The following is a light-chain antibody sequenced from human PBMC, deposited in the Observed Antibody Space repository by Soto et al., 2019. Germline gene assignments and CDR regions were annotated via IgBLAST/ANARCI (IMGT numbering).Light chain of an antibody. J-gene: IGKJ5*01. CDR3: QQSGSSIT. CDR2: GTS. Sequence: EIVLTQSPGTLSLSPGERATLSCRASQSVPRSYLAWYQQKPGQAPRLLIYGTSSRATGIPDRFSGSGSGTDFTLTISRLEPEDFEVFYCQQSGSSITFGQGTRLEIK. CDR1: QSVPRSY. V-gene: IGKV3-20*01.